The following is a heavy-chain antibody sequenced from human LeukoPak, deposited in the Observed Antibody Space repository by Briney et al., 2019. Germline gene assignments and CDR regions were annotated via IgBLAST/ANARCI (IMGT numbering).Heavy chain of an antibody. CDR1: GFTFSSYW. V-gene: IGHV3-7*01. CDR3: ARDSVGALDY. D-gene: IGHD1-26*01. CDR2: MKQDGSAK. Sequence: QPGGSLRLSCVASGFTFSSYWMAWVRQAPGKGLEWVANMKQDGSAKHYADSVKGRFSISRDNSKNSVYLQMDSLRAEDTALYYCARDSVGALDYWGHGTLVTVSS. J-gene: IGHJ4*01.